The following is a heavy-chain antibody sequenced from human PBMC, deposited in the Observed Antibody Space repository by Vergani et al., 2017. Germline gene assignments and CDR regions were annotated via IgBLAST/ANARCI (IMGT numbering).Heavy chain of an antibody. CDR3: ASGGHGSEDGGALQL. CDR2: IYSGDSEV. V-gene: IGHV5-51*01. J-gene: IGHJ3*01. CDR1: GYIFSNFW. Sequence: ETQLVQSGSETKKPGESLKISCQAFGYIFSNFWIGWVRQRPGGGLEWMGIIYSGDSEVKSNPTFRGQVIFSVDTSVNTAYLQWRSLQASDTATYFCASGGHGSEDGGALQLWGQGTNITVSS. D-gene: IGHD3-10*01.